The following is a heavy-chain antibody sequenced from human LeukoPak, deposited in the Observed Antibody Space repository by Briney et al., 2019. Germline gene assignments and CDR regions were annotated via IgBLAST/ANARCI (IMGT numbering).Heavy chain of an antibody. D-gene: IGHD4-23*01. CDR3: VRDLILVDTPGDDFDY. Sequence: GGSLRLSCAASGFTFSNYWMHWVRQVPGKGLVWVSRINVDGSVKSYADSVKGRFTISRDNAKNTVSLQMNSLRAEDTAVYYCVRDLILVDTPGDDFDYWGQGAPVTVSS. CDR1: GFTFSNYW. CDR2: INVDGSVK. V-gene: IGHV3-74*01. J-gene: IGHJ4*02.